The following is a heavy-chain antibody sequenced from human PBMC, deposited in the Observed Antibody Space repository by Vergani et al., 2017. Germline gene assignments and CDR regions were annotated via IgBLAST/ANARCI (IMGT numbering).Heavy chain of an antibody. CDR3: AGDGMSPAGRDPKNAFHV. CDR2: IDRTGRT. Sequence: QVQLQESGPRLVKPSETLSLICSVSGYSISSGYFWGWIRQSPGKGLEWLGTIDRTGRTHLSPSLKSRLTISVDTTKNQFSLLLTSATAADTAVYFCAGDGMSPAGRDPKNAFHVWGQGTRVSV. D-gene: IGHD3-10*01. V-gene: IGHV4-38-2*02. CDR1: GYSISSGYF. J-gene: IGHJ3*01.